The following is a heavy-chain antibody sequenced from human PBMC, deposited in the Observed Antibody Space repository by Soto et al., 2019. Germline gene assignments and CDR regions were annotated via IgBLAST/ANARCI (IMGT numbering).Heavy chain of an antibody. V-gene: IGHV3-74*01. D-gene: IGHD3-10*01. CDR1: GSTFSSYW. CDR3: ARDQVGPQTFDI. J-gene: IGHJ3*02. CDR2: INSDGSST. Sequence: GGSLILSCAASGSTFSSYWMHWVRQAPGKGLVWVSRINSDGSSTSYADSVKGRFTISRDNAKNTLYLQMNSLRVEDTAVYFCARDQVGPQTFDIWGQGTMVTVSS.